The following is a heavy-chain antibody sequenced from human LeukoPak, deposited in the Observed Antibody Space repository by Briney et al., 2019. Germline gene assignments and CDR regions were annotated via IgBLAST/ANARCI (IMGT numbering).Heavy chain of an antibody. CDR2: IYYSGST. D-gene: IGHD3-3*01. V-gene: IGHV4-59*01. Sequence: SETLSLTCTVSGGSISSYYWSWIRQPPGKGLEWIGYIYYSGSTNYNPSLKSRVTISVDTSKNQFSLKLSSVTAADTAVYYCARVHQPAPTLRFIYGMDVWGQGTTVTVSS. CDR3: ARVHQPAPTLRFIYGMDV. CDR1: GGSISSYY. J-gene: IGHJ6*02.